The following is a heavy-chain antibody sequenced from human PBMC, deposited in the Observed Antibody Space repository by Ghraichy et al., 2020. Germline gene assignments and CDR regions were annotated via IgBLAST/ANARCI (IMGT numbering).Heavy chain of an antibody. Sequence: GGSLRLSCAASGFTFSNYVLSWVRQAPGKGLEWVSAISSSGGSTYFPDSVKGRFTISRDNSKNTVSLQMNSLRAEDTAVYYCAKGIAAGTTTISYYYNGMDVWGQGTTVTVSS. D-gene: IGHD6-13*01. CDR2: ISSSGGST. V-gene: IGHV3-23*01. CDR3: AKGIAAGTTTISYYYNGMDV. CDR1: GFTFSNYV. J-gene: IGHJ6*02.